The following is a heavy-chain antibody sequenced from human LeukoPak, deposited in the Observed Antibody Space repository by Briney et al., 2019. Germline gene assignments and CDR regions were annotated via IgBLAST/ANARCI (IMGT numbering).Heavy chain of an antibody. Sequence: GESLKISCKGSGYSFTSYWIGWVRQMPGKGLDWMGIIYPGDSDTRYSPSFQGQVTISADKSISTAYLQWSSLKASDTAMYYCARLGVVGATRAYFDYWGQGTLVTVSS. CDR3: ARLGVVGATRAYFDY. V-gene: IGHV5-51*01. CDR2: IYPGDSDT. D-gene: IGHD1-26*01. CDR1: GYSFTSYW. J-gene: IGHJ4*02.